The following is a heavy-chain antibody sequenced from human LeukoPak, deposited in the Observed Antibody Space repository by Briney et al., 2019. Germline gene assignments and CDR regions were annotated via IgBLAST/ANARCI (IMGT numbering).Heavy chain of an antibody. Sequence: KSSETLSLTCTVSGGSISSGDYYWSWIRQPPGKGLEWIGYIYYSGSTYYNPSLKSRVTISVDTSKNLFSLKLSSVTATDTAVYYCARFDYGDYYFDYWGQGTLVTVSS. CDR3: ARFDYGDYYFDY. CDR2: IYYSGST. D-gene: IGHD4-17*01. J-gene: IGHJ4*02. CDR1: GGSISSGDYY. V-gene: IGHV4-30-4*01.